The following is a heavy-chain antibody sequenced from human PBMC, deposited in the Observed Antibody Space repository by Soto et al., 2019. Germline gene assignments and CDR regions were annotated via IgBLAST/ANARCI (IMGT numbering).Heavy chain of an antibody. CDR3: ARPLVATVAGAYYYGMNV. D-gene: IGHD6-19*01. Sequence: QIQLVESGGGVVQPGRSLRLSCAASGFTFNTYGFNWVRQAPGKGLEWVAVIWYDGNTKYYADSVKGRFTISRDNLKNTLYLQMNRLTADDTAVYYCARPLVATVAGAYYYGMNVWGQGTTVTVSS. CDR2: IWYDGNTK. V-gene: IGHV3-33*01. CDR1: GFTFNTYG. J-gene: IGHJ6*02.